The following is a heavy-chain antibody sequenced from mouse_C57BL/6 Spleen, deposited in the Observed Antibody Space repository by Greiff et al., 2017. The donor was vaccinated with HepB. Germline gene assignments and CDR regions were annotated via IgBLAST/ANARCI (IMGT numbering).Heavy chain of an antibody. J-gene: IGHJ4*01. CDR2: IDPSDSYT. CDR1: GYTFTSYW. V-gene: IGHV1-69*01. Sequence: QVQLQQPGAELVMPGASVKLSCKASGYTFTSYWMHWVKQRPGQGLEWIGEIDPSDSYTNYNQKFKGKSTLTVDKSSSTAYMQLSSLTSEDSAVYYCARGGGGKAMDYWGQGTSVTVSS. CDR3: ARGGGGKAMDY.